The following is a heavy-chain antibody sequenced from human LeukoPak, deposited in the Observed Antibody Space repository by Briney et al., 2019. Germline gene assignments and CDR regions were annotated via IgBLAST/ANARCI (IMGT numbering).Heavy chain of an antibody. CDR2: IHYSGSS. CDR3: VSHSATVMIDWYFDL. CDR1: GGSVINSNYY. D-gene: IGHD2-21*01. Sequence: SETLSLTCTVSGGSVINSNYYWGWIRQPPGKGLEWIGSIHYSGSSYYNPSLKSRVTISVYSSKKQFSLKVSSVTAADTAVYYCVSHSATVMIDWYFDLWGRGTLVTVSS. J-gene: IGHJ2*01. V-gene: IGHV4-39*01.